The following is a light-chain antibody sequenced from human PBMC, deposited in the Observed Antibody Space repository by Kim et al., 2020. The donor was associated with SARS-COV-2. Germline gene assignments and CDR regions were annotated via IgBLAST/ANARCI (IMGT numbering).Light chain of an antibody. CDR1: KLQDKD. Sequence: SYELTQPPSMSVSPGQTASITCSGAKLQDKDVCWYQLKPGQSPLLVIYQNNRRPSGISERFSGSTSGNTATLTISGTPAMDEADYYCQTWDGSQIVFGGG. V-gene: IGLV3-1*01. CDR2: QNN. CDR3: QTWDGSQIV. J-gene: IGLJ2*01.